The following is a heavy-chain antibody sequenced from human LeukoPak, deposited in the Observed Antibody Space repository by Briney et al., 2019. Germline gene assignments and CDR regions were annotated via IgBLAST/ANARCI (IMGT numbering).Heavy chain of an antibody. V-gene: IGHV4-59*08. D-gene: IGHD5-18*01. Sequence: SETLSLTCTVSGGSISSYYWSWIRQPPGKGLEWIGYIYYSGSTNYNPSLKSRVTISVDTSKNQFSLKLSSVTAADTAVYYCARHGYSYGPSFDYWGQGTLVTVSS. J-gene: IGHJ4*02. CDR1: GGSISSYY. CDR3: ARHGYSYGPSFDY. CDR2: IYYSGST.